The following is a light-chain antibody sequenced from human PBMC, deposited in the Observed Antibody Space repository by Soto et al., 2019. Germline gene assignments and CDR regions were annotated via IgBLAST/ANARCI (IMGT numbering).Light chain of an antibody. CDR2: GAS. Sequence: EIVMTQSPATLSWSPGEGATLSCRASQGIGSTLAWYQQKPGQTPRLLIYGASTRATGVPARFSGSASGTEFTLTITSLQSEDFAVYYCQHYANWPLTFGGGTKVESK. J-gene: IGKJ4*01. V-gene: IGKV3-15*01. CDR3: QHYANWPLT. CDR1: QGIGST.